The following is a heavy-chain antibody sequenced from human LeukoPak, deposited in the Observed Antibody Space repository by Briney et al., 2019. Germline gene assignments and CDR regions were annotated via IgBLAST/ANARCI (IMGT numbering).Heavy chain of an antibody. D-gene: IGHD3-22*01. J-gene: IGHJ4*02. CDR3: ARGLYDSSGYYYFPHY. Sequence: SVKVSCKASGGTFSSYAISWVRQAPGQGLEWMGGIIPIFGTANYAQKFQGRVTITADESTSTAYMELSSLRSEDTAVYYCARGLYDSSGYYYFPHYWGQGTLVTVSS. V-gene: IGHV1-69*13. CDR2: IIPIFGTA. CDR1: GGTFSSYA.